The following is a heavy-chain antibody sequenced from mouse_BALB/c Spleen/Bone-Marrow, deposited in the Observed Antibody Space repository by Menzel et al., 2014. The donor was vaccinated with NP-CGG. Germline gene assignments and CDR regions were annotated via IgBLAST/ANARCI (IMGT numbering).Heavy chain of an antibody. CDR1: GYAFSSSW. CDR2: IYPGDGDT. V-gene: IGHV1-82*01. Sequence: QVQLQQSGPELVKPGASVKISCKASGYAFSSSWMNWVKQRPGQGLEWIGRIYPGDGDTNYTGKFKGKATLTADKSSSTAYMQLGSLASVDSAVYCCARRGGNPSSGYWGQGTTLTVSS. CDR3: ARRGGNPSSGY. D-gene: IGHD2-1*01. J-gene: IGHJ2*01.